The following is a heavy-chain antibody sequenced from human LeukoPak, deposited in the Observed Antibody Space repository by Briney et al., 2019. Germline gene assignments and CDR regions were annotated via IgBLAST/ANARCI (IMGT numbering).Heavy chain of an antibody. J-gene: IGHJ3*02. Sequence: GSLRLSCAASGFTFSSYSMNWVRQAPGKGLEWVSSISSSSSYIYYADSVKGRFTISRDNAKNSLYLQMNSLRAEDTAVYYCARDISLLLWFGELLPDAFDIWGQGTMVTVSS. CDR1: GFTFSSYS. CDR2: ISSSSSYI. CDR3: ARDISLLLWFGELLPDAFDI. D-gene: IGHD3-10*01. V-gene: IGHV3-21*01.